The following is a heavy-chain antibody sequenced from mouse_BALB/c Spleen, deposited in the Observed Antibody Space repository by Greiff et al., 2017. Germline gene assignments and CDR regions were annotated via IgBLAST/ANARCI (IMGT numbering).Heavy chain of an antibody. CDR1: GYTFTSYV. CDR2: INPYNDGT. V-gene: IGHV1-14*01. Sequence: VQLKQSGPELVKPGASVKMSCKASGYTFTSYVMHWVKQKPGQGLEWIGYINPYNDGTKYNEKFKGKATLTSDKSSSTAYMELSSLTSEDSAVYYCARSLYDGNYCYAMDYWGQGTSVTVSS. J-gene: IGHJ4*01. D-gene: IGHD2-1*01. CDR3: ARSLYDGNYCYAMDY.